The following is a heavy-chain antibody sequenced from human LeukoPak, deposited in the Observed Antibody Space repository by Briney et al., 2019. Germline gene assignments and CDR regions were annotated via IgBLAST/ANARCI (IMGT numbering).Heavy chain of an antibody. J-gene: IGHJ6*02. CDR2: ISHDGSNK. CDR3: ARDQYGSRSSSCGMDV. D-gene: IGHD3-10*01. V-gene: IGHV3-30*04. CDR1: GFTFSSHA. Sequence: HPGRSLRLSCAASGFTFSSHAMHWVRQAPGKGLEWVADISHDGSNKYYADSVKDRFTISRDNSKNTLYLQMNSLRGEDTALYYCARDQYGSRSSSCGMDVWGQGTTVTVSS.